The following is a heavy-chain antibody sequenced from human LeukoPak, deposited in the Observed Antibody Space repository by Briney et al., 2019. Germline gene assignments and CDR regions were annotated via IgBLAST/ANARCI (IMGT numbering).Heavy chain of an antibody. Sequence: RPSETLSLTCTVSGGSISSYYWSWIRQPPGKGLEWIGYIYYSGSTNYNPSLKSRVTISVDTSKNQFSLKLSSVTAADTAVYYCTIVHSGYDSHFDYWGQGTLVTVSS. D-gene: IGHD5-12*01. V-gene: IGHV4-59*01. CDR3: TIVHSGYDSHFDY. CDR1: GGSISSYY. CDR2: IYYSGST. J-gene: IGHJ4*02.